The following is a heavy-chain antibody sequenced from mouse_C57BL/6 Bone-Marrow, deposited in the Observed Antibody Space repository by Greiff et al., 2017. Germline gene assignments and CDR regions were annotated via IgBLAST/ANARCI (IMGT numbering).Heavy chain of an antibody. Sequence: QVQLQQSGAELARPGASVKLSCKASGYTFTSYGISWVKQRTGQGLEWIGEIYPRSGNTYYNEKFKGKATLTADKSSSTAYMELRSLTSEDSAVYFCARGIYYDFTWFACWGQGTLVTVSA. V-gene: IGHV1-81*01. J-gene: IGHJ3*01. CDR3: ARGIYYDFTWFAC. CDR2: IYPRSGNT. D-gene: IGHD2-4*01. CDR1: GYTFTSYG.